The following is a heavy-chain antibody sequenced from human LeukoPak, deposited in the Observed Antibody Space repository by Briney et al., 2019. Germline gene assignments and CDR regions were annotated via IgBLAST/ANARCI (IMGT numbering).Heavy chain of an antibody. J-gene: IGHJ4*02. CDR3: ARDPGTTADY. Sequence: ASVKVSCKASGYTFPSYFMHWVRLAPGQGLEWMGIINPTGGSTTYAQKFQGRVTITADESTSTAYMELSSLRSEDTAVYYCARDPGTTADYWGQGTLVTVSS. CDR2: INPTGGST. CDR1: GYTFPSYF. D-gene: IGHD1-14*01. V-gene: IGHV1-46*01.